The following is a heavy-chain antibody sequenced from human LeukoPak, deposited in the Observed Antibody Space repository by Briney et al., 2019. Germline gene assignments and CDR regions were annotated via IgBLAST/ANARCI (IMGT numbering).Heavy chain of an antibody. CDR1: GGSLSNYY. Sequence: PSQTLSLTCTVSGGSLSNYYWSWIRQPPGKGLEWIGFISNTGTTNYNPSLKSRVTISVDTSKNHFSLRLTSVTAADTAVYFCARDRLPSGYNGLDVWGQGTTVTVSS. V-gene: IGHV4-59*01. CDR3: ARDRLPSGYNGLDV. D-gene: IGHD1-26*01. J-gene: IGHJ6*02. CDR2: ISNTGTT.